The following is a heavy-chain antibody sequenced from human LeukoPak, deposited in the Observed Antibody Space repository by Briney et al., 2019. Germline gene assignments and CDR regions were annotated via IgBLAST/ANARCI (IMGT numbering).Heavy chain of an antibody. Sequence: GGSLRLSCAASGFTFSSYAMHWVRQAPGKGLEWVAVVSFHGVNKYYADSVKGRFTISRDNSKNTLYLQMNSLRAEDTAVYYCARERTTYYDFWSGYCYWGQGTLVTVSS. V-gene: IGHV3-30-3*01. CDR2: VSFHGVNK. J-gene: IGHJ4*02. CDR1: GFTFSSYA. CDR3: ARERTTYYDFWSGYCY. D-gene: IGHD3-3*01.